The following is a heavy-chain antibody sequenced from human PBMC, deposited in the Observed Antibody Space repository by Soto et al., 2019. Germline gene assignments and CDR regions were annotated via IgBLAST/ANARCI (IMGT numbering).Heavy chain of an antibody. V-gene: IGHV3-21*01. J-gene: IGHJ4*02. CDR1: GFSFNPYI. D-gene: IGHD1-26*01. CDR2: ISIRSTFK. Sequence: LRLSCADSGFSFNPYIMKWVRQAPGKGLEWVASISIRSTFKYYADSVKGRFTISRDDAKNSLSLQMDSLRADDTAVYFCARDRRGSPSFDYWGQGALVTVSS. CDR3: ARDRRGSPSFDY.